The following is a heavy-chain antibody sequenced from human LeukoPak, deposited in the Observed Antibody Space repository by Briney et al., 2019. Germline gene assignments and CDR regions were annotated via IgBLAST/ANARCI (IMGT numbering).Heavy chain of an antibody. CDR1: GFTFSRYA. CDR2: VASDGNDK. Sequence: GGSLRLSCAASGFTFSRYAMHWVRQAPGKGLEWVAVVASDGNDKHHADSVKGRFTISRDNSKNTLYLQMNSLRADDTAMYYCARGGYYFDNSGGAFDIWGQGTMVTVSS. V-gene: IGHV3-30*04. D-gene: IGHD3-22*01. J-gene: IGHJ3*02. CDR3: ARGGYYFDNSGGAFDI.